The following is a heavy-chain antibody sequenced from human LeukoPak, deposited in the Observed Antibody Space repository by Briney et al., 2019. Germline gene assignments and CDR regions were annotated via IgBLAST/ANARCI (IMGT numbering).Heavy chain of an antibody. CDR2: INPNSGGT. D-gene: IGHD6-19*01. CDR3: AFGYSSGWYPLGDRAFDI. Sequence: ASVKVSFKASGYTFTGYYMHWVRQAPGQGLEWMGWINPNSGGTNYAQKFQGRVTMTRDTSISTAYMELSRLRSDDTAVYYCAFGYSSGWYPLGDRAFDIWGQGTMVTVSS. J-gene: IGHJ3*02. V-gene: IGHV1-2*02. CDR1: GYTFTGYY.